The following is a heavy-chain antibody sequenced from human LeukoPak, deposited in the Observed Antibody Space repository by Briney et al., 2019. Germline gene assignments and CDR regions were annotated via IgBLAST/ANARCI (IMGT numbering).Heavy chain of an antibody. Sequence: GASVKVSCKASGGTFSSYAISWVRQAPGQGLEWMGRIIPILGIANYAQKFQGRVTITADKSTSTAYMELSSLRSEDTAVYYCARKSEPRAFDYWGQGTLVTVSS. CDR3: ARKSEPRAFDY. D-gene: IGHD1-14*01. V-gene: IGHV1-69*04. CDR2: IIPILGIA. J-gene: IGHJ4*02. CDR1: GGTFSSYA.